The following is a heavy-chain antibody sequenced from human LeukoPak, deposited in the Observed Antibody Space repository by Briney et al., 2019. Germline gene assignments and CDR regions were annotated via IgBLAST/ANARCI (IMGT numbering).Heavy chain of an antibody. J-gene: IGHJ4*02. CDR2: IYSGGTT. Sequence: LSLTCAVYGGSFSGYYWSWIRQPPWKGLEWVSVIYSGGTTYYADSVKGRFTISRDNSKNTLYLQMSSLRAEDTAVYYCAKDLPGITIFGALDYWGQGTLVTVSS. V-gene: IGHV3-53*01. CDR1: GGSFSGYY. CDR3: AKDLPGITIFGALDY. D-gene: IGHD3-3*01.